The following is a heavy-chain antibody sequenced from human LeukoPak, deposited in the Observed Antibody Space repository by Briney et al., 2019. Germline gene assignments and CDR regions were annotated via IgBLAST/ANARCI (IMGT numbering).Heavy chain of an antibody. CDR2: VSSGSGYI. CDR1: GFTFSVYS. Sequence: GGSLRLSCAASGFTFSVYSMNWVRQAPGKGLEWVSSVSSGSGYIYYADSVKGRFTISRDNAKNSLYLQMNSLRAEDTAVYYCARPTSSSSWSPSLYWGQGTLVIVSS. CDR3: ARPTSSSSWSPSLY. D-gene: IGHD6-13*01. V-gene: IGHV3-21*01. J-gene: IGHJ4*02.